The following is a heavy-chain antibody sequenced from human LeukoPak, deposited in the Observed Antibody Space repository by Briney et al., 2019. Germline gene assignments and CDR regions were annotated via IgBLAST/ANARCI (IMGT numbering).Heavy chain of an antibody. D-gene: IGHD5-24*01. CDR2: ISLYNGNT. Sequence: ASVKVSCKASGYSFTSYGISWVRQAPGQGLEWMGWISLYNGNTNYAQKLQGRVTMTTDTSTNTVYMELRSLRSDDTAVYYCARAIVVEGYTYYYYYMDVWGKGTTVTVSS. CDR3: ARAIVVEGYTYYYYYMDV. CDR1: GYSFTSYG. V-gene: IGHV1-18*01. J-gene: IGHJ6*03.